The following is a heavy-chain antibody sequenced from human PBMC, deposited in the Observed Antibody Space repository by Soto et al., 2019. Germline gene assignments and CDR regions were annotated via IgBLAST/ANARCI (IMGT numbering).Heavy chain of an antibody. CDR1: GGSISSYY. CDR2: IYYSGST. V-gene: IGHV4-59*01. Sequence: PSETLSLTCTVSGGSISSYYWSWIRQPPGKGLEWIGYIYYSGSTNYNPSLKSRVTISVDTSKNHFSLKLSSVTAADTAVYYCARDSQTYYVFWTRSGGGNWLDPWGQGTLVTVYS. CDR3: ARDSQTYYVFWTRSGGGNWLDP. J-gene: IGHJ5*02. D-gene: IGHD3-3*01.